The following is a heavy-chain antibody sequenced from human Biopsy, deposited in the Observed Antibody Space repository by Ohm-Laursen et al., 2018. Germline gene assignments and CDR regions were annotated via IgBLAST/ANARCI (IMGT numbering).Heavy chain of an antibody. D-gene: IGHD3-16*01. CDR3: ARAAFGPFDS. CDR2: IYTSGST. Sequence: SETLSLTWTVSGGSISSYYWNWIRQPAGKGLEWIGRIYTSGSTNFNPSLKSRVTMSIDTSKNQFSLRLSSVTAADTAVYYCARAAFGPFDSWGQGALVTVSS. V-gene: IGHV4-4*07. J-gene: IGHJ4*02. CDR1: GGSISSYY.